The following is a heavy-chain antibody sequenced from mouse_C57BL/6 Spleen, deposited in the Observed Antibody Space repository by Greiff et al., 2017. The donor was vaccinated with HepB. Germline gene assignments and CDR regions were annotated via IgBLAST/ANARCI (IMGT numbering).Heavy chain of an antibody. Sequence: VQLQQSGPGLVKPSQSLSLTCSVTGYSITSGYYWNWIRQFPGNKLEWMGYISYDGSNNYNPSLKNRISITRDTSKNQFFLKLNSVTTEDTATYYCARDDGYGSSYWGQGTTLTVSS. V-gene: IGHV3-6*01. CDR1: GYSITSGYY. CDR3: ARDDGYGSSY. CDR2: ISYDGSN. D-gene: IGHD1-1*01. J-gene: IGHJ2*01.